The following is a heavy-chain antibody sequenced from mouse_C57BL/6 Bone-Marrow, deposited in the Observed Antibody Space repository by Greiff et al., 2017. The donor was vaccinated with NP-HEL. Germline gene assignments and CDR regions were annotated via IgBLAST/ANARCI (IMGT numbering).Heavy chain of an antibody. V-gene: IGHV2-9*01. J-gene: IGHJ4*01. Sequence: QVQLKESGPGLVAPSQSLSITCTVSGFSLTSYGVDRVRQPPGKGLEWLGVIWGGGSTNYNLAFMSRLSLSKDNSKRQVFLKMNSLQTDDTAMYYCAKHEGTLWLRFYAMDYWGQGTSVTVSS. CDR2: IWGGGST. D-gene: IGHD2-2*01. CDR3: AKHEGTLWLRFYAMDY. CDR1: GFSLTSYG.